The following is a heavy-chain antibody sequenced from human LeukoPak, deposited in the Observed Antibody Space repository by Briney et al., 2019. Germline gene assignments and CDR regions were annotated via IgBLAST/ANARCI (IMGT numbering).Heavy chain of an antibody. J-gene: IGHJ2*01. V-gene: IGHV4-30-2*01. CDR1: GGSISSGGYS. CDR3: ARARDYDGNSWYFDL. D-gene: IGHD4-23*01. CDR2: IYHSGST. Sequence: TLSVTCAVSGGSISSGGYSWSWIRQPPGKGLEWIGYIYHSGSTYYNLSLKSRVPISVDRSKNQYSLKLSSVTAADTAVYYCARARDYDGNSWYFDLWGRGTLVTVSS.